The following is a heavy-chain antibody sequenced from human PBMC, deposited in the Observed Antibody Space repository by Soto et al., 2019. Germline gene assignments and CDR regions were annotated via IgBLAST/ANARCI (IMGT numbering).Heavy chain of an antibody. CDR2: IFYSGTA. J-gene: IGHJ3*02. Sequence: SETLSLTCTVSGDSISSGNHYWSWIRQPPGKGLEWIGYIFYSGTAYYNPSLKSRLTISVDTSKNQFSLKLSSVTAADTAVYYCAKDRVTVVGYDAFDIWGQGTMVTVSS. D-gene: IGHD6-19*01. V-gene: IGHV4-30-4*01. CDR3: AKDRVTVVGYDAFDI. CDR1: GDSISSGNHY.